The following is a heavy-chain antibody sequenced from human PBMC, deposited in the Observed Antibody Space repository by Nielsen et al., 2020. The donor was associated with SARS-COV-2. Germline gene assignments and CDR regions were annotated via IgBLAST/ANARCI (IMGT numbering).Heavy chain of an antibody. CDR1: GYTFTSYG. CDR3: ARGGAGVTAMVNGDY. CDR2: ISAYNGNT. V-gene: IGHV1-18*01. Sequence: ASVKVSCKASGYTFTSYGISWVRQAPGQGLEWMGWISAYNGNTNYAQKLQGRVTMTTGTSTSTAYMELRSLRSDDTAVYYCARGGAGVTAMVNGDYWGQGTLVTVSS. J-gene: IGHJ4*02. D-gene: IGHD5-18*01.